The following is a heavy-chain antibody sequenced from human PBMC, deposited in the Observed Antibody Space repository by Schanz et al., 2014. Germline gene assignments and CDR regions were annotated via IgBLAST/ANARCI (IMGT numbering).Heavy chain of an antibody. J-gene: IGHJ6*02. D-gene: IGHD3-16*01. V-gene: IGHV3-74*01. CDR2: INSVGSNT. CDR3: TRVTISPGGHGLDV. Sequence: EVQLVQSGGGLVQPGGSLRLSCAASGFTFSSHWMHWVRQDPGKGLVWVARINSVGSNTDYADSVTGRFTISRDNAKSTLYLQMNSLRAEDTALYYCTRVTISPGGHGLDVWGQGTTVTVSS. CDR1: GFTFSSHW.